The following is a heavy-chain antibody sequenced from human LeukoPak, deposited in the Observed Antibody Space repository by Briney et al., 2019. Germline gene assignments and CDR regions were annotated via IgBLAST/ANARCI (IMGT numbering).Heavy chain of an antibody. D-gene: IGHD2-2*01. Sequence: QAGGSLRLSCAASGFTFSSYWMNWVRQAPGKGLVWASRIASDGSSTTYADSVKGRFSISRDNAKNTLYLQMNSLRVEDTAVYYCARRLTQYDCFDPWGQGILVTVSS. J-gene: IGHJ5*02. CDR1: GFTFSSYW. CDR3: ARRLTQYDCFDP. V-gene: IGHV3-74*01. CDR2: IASDGSST.